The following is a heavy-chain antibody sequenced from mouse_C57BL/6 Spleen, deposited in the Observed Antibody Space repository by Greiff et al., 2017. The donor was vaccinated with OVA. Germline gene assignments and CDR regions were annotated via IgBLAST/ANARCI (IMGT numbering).Heavy chain of an antibody. D-gene: IGHD1-1*01. CDR1: GYTFTSYW. CDR3: ARRPTVVASFDY. J-gene: IGHJ2*01. Sequence: QVQLQQPGAELVKPGASVKLSCKASGYTFTSYWMHWVKQRPGQGLEWIGMIHPNSGSTNYNEKFKSKATLTVDKSSSTAYMQLSSLTSEDSAVYYCARRPTVVASFDYWGQGTTLTVSS. V-gene: IGHV1-64*01. CDR2: IHPNSGST.